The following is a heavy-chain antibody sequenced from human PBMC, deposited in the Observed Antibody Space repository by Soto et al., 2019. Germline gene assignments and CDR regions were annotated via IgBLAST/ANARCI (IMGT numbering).Heavy chain of an antibody. CDR1: GFTLSSYG. J-gene: IGHJ4*02. CDR2: IWYDGSNK. V-gene: IGHV3-33*01. D-gene: IGHD1-26*01. CDR3: AREAFQEPFFDY. Sequence: GGSLRVACAAAGFTLSSYGMHWVRQAPGKGLEWVAVIWYDGSNKYYADSVKGRFTISRDNSKNTLYLQMNSLRAEDTAVYYCAREAFQEPFFDYWGQGTLVTVSS.